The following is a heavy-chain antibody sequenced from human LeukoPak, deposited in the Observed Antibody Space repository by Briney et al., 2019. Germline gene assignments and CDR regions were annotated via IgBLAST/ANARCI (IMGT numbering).Heavy chain of an antibody. CDR3: ARVFGVRETSEDY. D-gene: IGHD3-16*01. Sequence: PSETLSLTCTVSGGSISSYYWSWIRQPPGKGLEWIGYIYYSGSTNYNPSLKSRVTISVDTSKNQFSLKLSSVTAADTAVYYCARVFGVRETSEDYWGQGTLVTVSS. CDR1: GGSISSYY. J-gene: IGHJ4*02. CDR2: IYYSGST. V-gene: IGHV4-59*01.